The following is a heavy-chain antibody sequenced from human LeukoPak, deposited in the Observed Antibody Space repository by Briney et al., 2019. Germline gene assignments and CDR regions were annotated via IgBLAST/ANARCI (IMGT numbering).Heavy chain of an antibody. D-gene: IGHD3-22*01. CDR1: GYTFTSYA. V-gene: IGHV1-3*01. Sequence: GASVKVSCKASGYTFTSYAMHWVRQAPGQRLEWMGWINAGNGNTKYSQKFQGRVTITRDTSASTAYMELSSLRSEDTAVYYCARDRGDYYDNSGYYYWFDPWGQGTLVTVSS. CDR2: INAGNGNT. J-gene: IGHJ5*02. CDR3: ARDRGDYYDNSGYYYWFDP.